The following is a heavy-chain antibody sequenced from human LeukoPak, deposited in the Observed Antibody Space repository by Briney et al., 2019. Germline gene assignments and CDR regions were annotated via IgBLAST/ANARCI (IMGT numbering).Heavy chain of an antibody. V-gene: IGHV4-61*02. CDR3: ARHFPYYYDSSGYYYLYYFDY. CDR2: IYTSGST. Sequence: ASETLSLTCTVSGGSISSGSYYWSWIRQPAGKGLEWIGRIYTSGSTNYNPSLKSRVTISVDTSKNQFSLKLSSVTAADTAVYYCARHFPYYYDSSGYYYLYYFDYWGQGTLVTVSS. J-gene: IGHJ4*02. D-gene: IGHD3-22*01. CDR1: GGSISSGSYY.